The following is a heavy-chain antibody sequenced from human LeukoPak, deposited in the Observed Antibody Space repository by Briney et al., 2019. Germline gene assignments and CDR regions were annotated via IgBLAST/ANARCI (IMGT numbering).Heavy chain of an antibody. CDR2: IYYSGST. J-gene: IGHJ4*02. D-gene: IGHD6-6*01. Sequence: SETLSLTCTVSGGSISSSSYYWGWIRQPPGKGLEWIGSIYYSGSTYYNPPLKSRVTISVDTSKNQFSLKLSSVTAADTAVYYCARVPLIAARPRYFDYWGQGTLVTVSS. V-gene: IGHV4-39*07. CDR3: ARVPLIAARPRYFDY. CDR1: GGSISSSSYY.